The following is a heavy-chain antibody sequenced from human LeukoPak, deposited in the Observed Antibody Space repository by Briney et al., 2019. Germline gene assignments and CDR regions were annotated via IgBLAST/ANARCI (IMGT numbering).Heavy chain of an antibody. CDR2: IYYSGST. D-gene: IGHD5-18*01. Sequence: SQTLSLTCTVSGGSISSGGYYWSWIRQHPGKGLEWIGYIYYSGSTYYNPSLKSRVTISVDASKNQFSLKLSSVTAADTAVYYCARVRGLHVNWFDPWGQGTLVTVSS. CDR3: ARVRGLHVNWFDP. CDR1: GGSISSGGYY. V-gene: IGHV4-31*03. J-gene: IGHJ5*02.